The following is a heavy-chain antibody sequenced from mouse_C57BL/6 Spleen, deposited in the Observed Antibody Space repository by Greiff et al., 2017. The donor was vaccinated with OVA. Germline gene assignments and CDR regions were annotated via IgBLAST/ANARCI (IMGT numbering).Heavy chain of an antibody. D-gene: IGHD2-3*01. V-gene: IGHV5-6*01. J-gene: IGHJ3*01. CDR2: ISSGGSYT. CDR1: GFTFSSYG. CDR3: AREDYDDWFAY. Sequence: EVKLVESGGDLVKPGGSLKLSCAASGFTFSSYGMSWVRQTPDNRLEWVATISSGGSYTYYPDSVKGRFTISRDNAKNTLYLQMSSLKSEDTAMYYCAREDYDDWFAYWGQGTLVTVSA.